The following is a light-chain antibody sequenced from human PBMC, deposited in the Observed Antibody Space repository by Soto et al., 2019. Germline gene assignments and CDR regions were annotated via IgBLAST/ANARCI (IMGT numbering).Light chain of an antibody. CDR2: GAS. CDR1: QSVTY. CDR3: QHYGSSPWT. J-gene: IGKJ1*01. Sequence: EIVLTQSPGTLSLSPGERATLSCRASQSVTYLVWYQQKPGQAPRLLIYGASSRATGIPDRFSGSGSGTDFTLTISRLEPEDFAVYYCQHYGSSPWTLGQGTKVEIK. V-gene: IGKV3-20*01.